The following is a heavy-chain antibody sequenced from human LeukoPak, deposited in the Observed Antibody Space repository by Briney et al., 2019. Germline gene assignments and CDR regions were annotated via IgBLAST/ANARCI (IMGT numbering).Heavy chain of an antibody. CDR3: VAYKYIPSWSAFDF. CDR1: GFSSSTAW. CDR2: IRQDGSDK. V-gene: IGHV3-7*03. Sequence: QSGGSLRLSCAVSGFSSSTAWMTWVRQAPGKGLEWVADIRQDGSDKYYVDSVKGRFIISRDNAKTSVPLHMNRLSVEDTAVSYCVAYKYIPSWSAFDFWGRGTMVTVSS. D-gene: IGHD6-13*01. J-gene: IGHJ3*01.